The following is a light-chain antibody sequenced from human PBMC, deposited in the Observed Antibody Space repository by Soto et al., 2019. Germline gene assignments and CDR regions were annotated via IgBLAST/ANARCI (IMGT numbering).Light chain of an antibody. CDR1: QSVSSSD. CDR3: QQYGSSPPYT. CDR2: GAL. Sequence: EIVLTQSPGTLSLSPGERATLSCRASQSVSSSDLAWYQQKPGQAPRLLIYGALNRATGIPDRFSASGSGTDFTLTISRLEPEDFAMYYCQQYGSSPPYTFGQGTKLEIK. V-gene: IGKV3-20*01. J-gene: IGKJ2*01.